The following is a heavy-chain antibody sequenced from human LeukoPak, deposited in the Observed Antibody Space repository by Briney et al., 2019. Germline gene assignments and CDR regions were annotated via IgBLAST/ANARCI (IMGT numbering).Heavy chain of an antibody. CDR2: INHSGST. CDR1: GGSFSGYY. V-gene: IGHV4-34*01. CDR3: ATGGHGSFDY. Sequence: SETLSLTCAVYGGSFSGYYWSWIRQPPGKGLEWIGEINHSGSTNYNPSLKSRVTISVDTSKNQFSLKLSSVTAADTAVYYCATGGHGSFDYWGQGTPVTVSS. D-gene: IGHD3-10*01. J-gene: IGHJ4*02.